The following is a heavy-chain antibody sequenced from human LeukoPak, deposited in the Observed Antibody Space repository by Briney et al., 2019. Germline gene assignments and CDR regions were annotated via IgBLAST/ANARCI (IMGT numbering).Heavy chain of an antibody. CDR3: ATGTGGQDSSKDYYYYYGMDV. CDR2: IIPIFGTA. CDR1: GGTFSSYA. D-gene: IGHD6-13*01. J-gene: IGHJ6*02. V-gene: IGHV1-69*06. Sequence: SVKVSCKASGGTFSSYAISWVRQAPGQGLEWMGGIIPIFGTANYAQKFQGRVTMTEDTSTDTAYMELSSLRSEDAAVYYCATGTGGQDSSKDYYYYYGMDVWGQGTTVTVSS.